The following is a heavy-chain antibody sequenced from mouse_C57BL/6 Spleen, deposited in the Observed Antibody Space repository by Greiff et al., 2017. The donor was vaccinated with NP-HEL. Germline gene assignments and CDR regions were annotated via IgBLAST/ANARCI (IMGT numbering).Heavy chain of an antibody. V-gene: IGHV7-3*01. CDR3: ARYGQLGPFYAMDY. CDR2: IRNKANGYTT. Sequence: EVMLVESGGGLVQPGGSLSLSCAASGFTFTDYYMSWVRQPPGKALEWLGFIRNKANGYTTEYSASVKGRFTISRDNSQSILYLQMNALRAEDSATYYCARYGQLGPFYAMDYWGQGTSVTVSS. J-gene: IGHJ4*01. D-gene: IGHD4-1*02. CDR1: GFTFTDYY.